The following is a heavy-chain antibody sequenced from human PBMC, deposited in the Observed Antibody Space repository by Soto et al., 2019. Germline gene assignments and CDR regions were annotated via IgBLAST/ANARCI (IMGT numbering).Heavy chain of an antibody. D-gene: IGHD5-18*01. J-gene: IGHJ4*02. V-gene: IGHV4-34*01. Sequence: KTSETLSLTCAVYGGSFSGYYWSWIRQPPGKGLEWIGEINHSGSTNYNPSLKSRVTISVDTSKNQFSLKLSSVTAADTAVYYCARGGRGYSYGSFDYWGQGTLVTVSS. CDR3: ARGGRGYSYGSFDY. CDR2: INHSGST. CDR1: GGSFSGYY.